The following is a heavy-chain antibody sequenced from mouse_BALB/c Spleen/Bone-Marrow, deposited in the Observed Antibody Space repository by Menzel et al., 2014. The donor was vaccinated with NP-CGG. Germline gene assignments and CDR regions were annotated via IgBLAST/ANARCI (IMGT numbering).Heavy chain of an antibody. J-gene: IGHJ2*01. V-gene: IGHV7-3*02. Sequence: EVKLMESGGGLVQPGGSLRLSCATSGFTFTDYYMNWVRQPLGKALEWLGFIINKANGYTTEYSASVKGRFTISRDNSQNILYLQMNTLRTEDSATYYCARGKRRVFFDYWGHGTTLTISS. CDR1: GFTFTDYY. CDR2: IINKANGYTT. CDR3: ARGKRRVFFDY.